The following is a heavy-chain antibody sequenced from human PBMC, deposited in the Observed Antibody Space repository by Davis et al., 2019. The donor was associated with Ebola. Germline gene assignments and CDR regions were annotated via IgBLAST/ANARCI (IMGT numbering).Heavy chain of an antibody. Sequence: MPSETLSLTCAVYGVSFSGYYWNWIRQPPGKELEWIGEINHSGRTNYNPSLQSRVTMSVDTSQNQFSLRVRSVTAADTAVYYCARGGGYGGYGMDVWGQGTTVTVSS. D-gene: IGHD6-25*01. J-gene: IGHJ6*02. V-gene: IGHV4-34*01. CDR2: INHSGRT. CDR3: ARGGGYGGYGMDV. CDR1: GVSFSGYY.